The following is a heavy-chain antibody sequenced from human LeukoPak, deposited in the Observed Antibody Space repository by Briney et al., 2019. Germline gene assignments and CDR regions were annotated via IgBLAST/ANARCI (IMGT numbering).Heavy chain of an antibody. CDR2: ISSSSSYI. CDR1: GFTFSSYA. CDR3: AREVEYGDYRDQDAFDI. J-gene: IGHJ3*02. Sequence: SGGSLRLSCAASGFTFSSYAMSWVRQAPGKGLEWVSSISSSSSYIYYADSVKGRFTISRDNAKNSLYLQMNSLRAEDTAVYYCAREVEYGDYRDQDAFDIWGQGTMVTVSS. V-gene: IGHV3-21*01. D-gene: IGHD4-17*01.